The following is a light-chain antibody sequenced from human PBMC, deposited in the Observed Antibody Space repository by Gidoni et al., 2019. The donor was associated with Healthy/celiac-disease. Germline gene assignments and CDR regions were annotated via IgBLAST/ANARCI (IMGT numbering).Light chain of an antibody. V-gene: IGKV4-1*01. J-gene: IGKJ4*01. CDR3: QQYYSTPLT. CDR1: QSVLYSSNNKNH. Sequence: DIVMTQSPDSLAVSLGERATINCKSSQSVLYSSNNKNHLAWDQQKPGQPPKLLIYWASTRESGGPDRFSGSGSGTDFTLTISSLQAEDVAVYYCQQYYSTPLTFGGGTKVEIK. CDR2: WAS.